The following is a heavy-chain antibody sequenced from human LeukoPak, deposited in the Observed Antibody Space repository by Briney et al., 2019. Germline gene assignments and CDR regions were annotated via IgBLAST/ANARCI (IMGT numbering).Heavy chain of an antibody. Sequence: PGGSLRLSCAASGFTVSSNYMSWVRQAPGKGLEWVLVIYSGGSTYYADSVKGRFTISRDNSKNTLYLQMNSLRAEDTAVYYCASPVYSSGWQLFDYWGQGTLVTVSS. CDR1: GFTVSSNY. CDR2: IYSGGST. D-gene: IGHD6-19*01. CDR3: ASPVYSSGWQLFDY. V-gene: IGHV3-66*01. J-gene: IGHJ4*02.